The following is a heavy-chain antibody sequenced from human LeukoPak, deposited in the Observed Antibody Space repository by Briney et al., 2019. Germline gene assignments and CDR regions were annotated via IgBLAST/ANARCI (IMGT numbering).Heavy chain of an antibody. Sequence: SVKVSCKASGGTSSTYVINWVRQAPGQGLQWMGRIIPTVGTTDYAQKFQDRVTISADKSTNTAFMELSSLRSEDTAVYYCARGDDYVWGSYPQAPAYWGQGTLVTVSS. D-gene: IGHD3-16*01. CDR1: GGTSSTYV. CDR2: IIPTVGTT. J-gene: IGHJ4*02. V-gene: IGHV1-69*04. CDR3: ARGDDYVWGSYPQAPAY.